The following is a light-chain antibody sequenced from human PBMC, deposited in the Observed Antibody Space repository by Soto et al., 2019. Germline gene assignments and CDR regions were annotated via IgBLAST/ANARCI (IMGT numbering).Light chain of an antibody. CDR3: QSYDSSLSAVV. CDR2: GNS. CDR1: SSNIGARHD. Sequence: QSVLTQPPSVSGAPGQRVTISCAGGSSNIGARHDVHWYQQLPGTAPKLLIYGNSNRPSGVPDRFSGSKSGTSGSLAITGLQAEDEADYYCQSYDSSLSAVVFGGGTKLTVL. J-gene: IGLJ2*01. V-gene: IGLV1-40*01.